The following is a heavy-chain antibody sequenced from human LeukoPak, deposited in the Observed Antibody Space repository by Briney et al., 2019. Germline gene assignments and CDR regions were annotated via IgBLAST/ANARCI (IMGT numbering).Heavy chain of an antibody. CDR2: INPNSGGT. CDR3: ARDLPARGYGMDV. CDR1: GYTFTGYY. V-gene: IGHV1-2*02. Sequence: ASVKVSCKASGYTFTGYYMNWVRQAPGQGLEWRGWINPNSGGTNYAQKFQGSVTMTRDTSNTTAYTDLRRLTSDDTAVYYCARDLPARGYGMDVWGQGTTVTVSS. D-gene: IGHD1-26*01. J-gene: IGHJ6*02.